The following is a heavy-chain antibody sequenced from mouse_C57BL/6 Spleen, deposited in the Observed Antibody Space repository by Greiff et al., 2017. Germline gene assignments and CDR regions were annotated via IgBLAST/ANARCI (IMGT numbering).Heavy chain of an antibody. CDR1: GYTFTSYW. D-gene: IGHD1-1*01. CDR3: ERLGYYCSSYKDAMDY. J-gene: IGHJ4*01. Sequence: QVQLQQPGAELVKPGASVKLSCKASGYTFTSYWMQWVKQRPGQGLEWIGEIDPTDSYTNYNQKFKGKATLTVDKSSSTAYMQLSSLTSEDSAVDYCERLGYYCSSYKDAMDYWGQGTSVTVSS. V-gene: IGHV1-50*01. CDR2: IDPTDSYT.